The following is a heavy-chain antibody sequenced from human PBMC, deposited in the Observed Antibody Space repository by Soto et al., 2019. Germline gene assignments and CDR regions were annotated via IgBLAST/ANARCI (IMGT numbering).Heavy chain of an antibody. CDR1: GDTFGRFT. Sequence: ASVKVSCKASGDTFGRFTINWVRQAPGQGLEWMGGVKPISDITNYAQRFQGRVTFTADASTSTVYLELSSLRSEDTAMYYCARDPSTINKLIGVWFDPWGQGTLVTVSS. J-gene: IGHJ5*02. CDR2: VKPISDIT. V-gene: IGHV1-69*13. D-gene: IGHD4-4*01. CDR3: ARDPSTINKLIGVWFDP.